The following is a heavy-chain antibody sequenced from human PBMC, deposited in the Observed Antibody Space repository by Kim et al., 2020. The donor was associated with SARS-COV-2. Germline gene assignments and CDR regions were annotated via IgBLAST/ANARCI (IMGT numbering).Heavy chain of an antibody. J-gene: IGHJ4*02. D-gene: IGHD3-16*01. CDR2: ISGGSCS. CDR3: ARGGTSVGRYLDF. CDR1: GFNSAIYA. V-gene: IGHV3-23*01. Sequence: GGSLRLSCVASGFNSAIYAMTWVRQVPGKGLEWVSTISGGSCSYYADSVKGRFTISTDSSQNTLYLQMNSLRAEDTAAYYCARGGTSVGRYLDFWGQGTLVTVSS.